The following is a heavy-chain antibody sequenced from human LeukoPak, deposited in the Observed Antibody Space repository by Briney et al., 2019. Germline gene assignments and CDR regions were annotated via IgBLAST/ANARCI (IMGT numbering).Heavy chain of an antibody. CDR1: GYSFTSYW. J-gene: IGHJ4*02. CDR3: ARQPYSTVTSHFDY. V-gene: IGHV5-51*01. D-gene: IGHD4-17*01. Sequence: GESLKISCKGSGYSFTSYWFAWVRQMPGKGLEWMGIIYPGDSDTRYSPSFQGQVTISADKSISTAYLQWSSPKASDTAMYYCARQPYSTVTSHFDYWGQGTLVTVSS. CDR2: IYPGDSDT.